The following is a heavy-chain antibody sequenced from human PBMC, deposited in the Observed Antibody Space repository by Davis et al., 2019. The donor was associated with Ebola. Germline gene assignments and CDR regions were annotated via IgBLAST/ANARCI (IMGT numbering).Heavy chain of an antibody. CDR2: IRSKANSYAT. J-gene: IGHJ6*02. CDR1: GFTFSGSA. CDR3: TSGGGMDV. D-gene: IGHD3-16*01. Sequence: GESLKISCAASGFTFSGSAMHWVRQASGKGLAWVGRIRSKANSYATAYAASVKGRFTISRDDSKNTAYLQMNSLKTEDTAVYYCTSGGGMDVWGQGTTVTVSS. V-gene: IGHV3-73*01.